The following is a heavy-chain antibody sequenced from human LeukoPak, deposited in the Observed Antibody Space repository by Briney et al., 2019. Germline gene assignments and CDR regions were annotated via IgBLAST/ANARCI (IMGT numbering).Heavy chain of an antibody. CDR1: GYTFTGYY. CDR2: INPNSGGT. V-gene: IGHV1-2*02. J-gene: IGHJ3*02. CDR3: ARASRVGYGAFDI. Sequence: GASVKVSCKASGYTFTGYYMHWVRQAPGQGLEWMGWINPNSGGTNYAQKFQGRVTMTRDTSISTAYMELGRLRSDDTAVYYCARASRVGYGAFDIWGQGTMVTVSS. D-gene: IGHD5-18*01.